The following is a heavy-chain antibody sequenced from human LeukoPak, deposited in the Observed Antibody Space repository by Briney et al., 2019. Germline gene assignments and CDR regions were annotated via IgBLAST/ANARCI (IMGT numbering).Heavy chain of an antibody. V-gene: IGHV3-30*04. CDR1: GFTFSSYV. D-gene: IGHD1-7*01. CDR3: AKEGGNLHYYYYYMDV. CDR2: ISYDGSNE. J-gene: IGHJ6*03. Sequence: GGSLRLSCAASGFTFSSYVMHWVRQAPAQGQERVAIISYDGSNEYYADSVKGRFTISRDNSKNTLYLQMNSLRAEDTAVYYCAKEGGNLHYYYYYMDVWGKGTTVTVSS.